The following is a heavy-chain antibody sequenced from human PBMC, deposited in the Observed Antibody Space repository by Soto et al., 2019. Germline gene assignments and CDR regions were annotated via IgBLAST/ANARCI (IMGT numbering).Heavy chain of an antibody. V-gene: IGHV1-69*02. D-gene: IGHD6-13*01. J-gene: IGHJ6*02. Sequence: ASVKVSCKASGGTFSSYTISWVRQAPGQGLEWMGRIIPILGIANYAQKLQGRVTMTTDTSTSTAYMELRSLRSDDTAVYYCARSGHTGYSSSWYGMDVWGQGTTVTVSS. CDR3: ARSGHTGYSSSWYGMDV. CDR1: GGTFSSYT. CDR2: IIPILGIA.